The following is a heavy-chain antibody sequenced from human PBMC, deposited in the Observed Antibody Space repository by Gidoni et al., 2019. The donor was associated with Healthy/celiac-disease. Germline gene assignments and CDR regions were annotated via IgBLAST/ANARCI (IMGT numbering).Heavy chain of an antibody. CDR2: IYYSGST. J-gene: IGHJ4*02. CDR3: ASYDSSGYSDDY. D-gene: IGHD3-22*01. CDR1: VGSIRSSSYY. Sequence: QLQLQESGPGLVQPSETLSLTCTVSVGSIRSSSYYLGWIRQPPGKGLEWIGSIYYSGSTYYNTSLKSRVTISVDTSKKQFSLKLSSVTAADTAVYYCASYDSSGYSDDYWGQGTLVTVSS. V-gene: IGHV4-39*01.